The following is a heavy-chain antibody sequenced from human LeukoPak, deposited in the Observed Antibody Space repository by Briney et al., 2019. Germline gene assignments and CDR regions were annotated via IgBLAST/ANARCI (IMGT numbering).Heavy chain of an antibody. CDR3: VSAYGGLLDY. V-gene: IGHV3-48*03. CDR1: GFTFSSYE. J-gene: IGHJ4*02. CDR2: INGSGTTI. Sequence: GGSLRLSCAASGFTFSSYEMNWVRQAPGKGLEWVSYINGSGTTIYYADSVRGRFTISRDNAKNSLYLQMNSLRAEDTAVYYCVSAYGGLLDYWGQGTLVTVSS. D-gene: IGHD3-16*01.